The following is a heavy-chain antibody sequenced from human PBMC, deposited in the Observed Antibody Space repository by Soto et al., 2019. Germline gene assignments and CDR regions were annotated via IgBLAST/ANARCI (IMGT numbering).Heavy chain of an antibody. CDR2: INAGNGNT. D-gene: IGHD6-19*01. CDR1: GYTFTSYA. V-gene: IGHV1-3*01. J-gene: IGHJ6*03. Sequence: VQLVQSGAEVKKPGASVKVSCKASGYTFTSYAMHWVRQAPGQRLEWMGWINAGNGNTKYSQKFQGRVTITRDTSASTAYMELSSLRSEDTAVYYCAREGWSYYYYYMDVWGKGTTVTVSS. CDR3: AREGWSYYYYYMDV.